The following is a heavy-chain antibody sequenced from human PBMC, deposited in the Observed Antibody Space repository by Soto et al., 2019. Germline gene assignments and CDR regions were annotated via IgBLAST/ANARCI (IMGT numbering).Heavy chain of an antibody. D-gene: IGHD3-9*01. CDR2: ISGSGGNK. V-gene: IGHV3-30*18. CDR3: AKESRYYDILTGYHDCMDV. CDR1: GFTFSSYG. J-gene: IGHJ6*02. Sequence: PGGSLRLSCAASGFTFSSYGMHWVRQAPGKGLEWVAAISGSGGNKYYADSVKGRFTISRDNSKNTLYLQMNSLRAEDTAVYYCAKESRYYDILTGYHDCMDVWGQGTTVTVSS.